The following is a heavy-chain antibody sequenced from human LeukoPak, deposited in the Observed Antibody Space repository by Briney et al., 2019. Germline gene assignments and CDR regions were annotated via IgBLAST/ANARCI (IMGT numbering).Heavy chain of an antibody. CDR1: GYTFTGYY. Sequence: ASVKVSFKASGYTFTGYYMHWVRQAPGQGLEWMGWINPNSGGTNYAQKFQGRVTMTRDTSISTAYMELSRLRSDDTAVYYCARPRGYCSGGSCPFDYWGQGTLVTVSS. J-gene: IGHJ4*02. CDR3: ARPRGYCSGGSCPFDY. D-gene: IGHD2-15*01. CDR2: INPNSGGT. V-gene: IGHV1-2*02.